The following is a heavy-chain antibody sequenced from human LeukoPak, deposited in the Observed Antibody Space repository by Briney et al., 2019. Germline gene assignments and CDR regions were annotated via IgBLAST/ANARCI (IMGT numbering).Heavy chain of an antibody. J-gene: IGHJ3*02. Sequence: SETLSLTCTVSGGSISSYYWSWIRQPPGKGLEWIGYIYYSGSTNYNPSLKGRVTISVDTSKNQFSLKLSSVTAADTAVYYCATDSSSSSGVYDAFDIWGQGTMVTVSS. CDR2: IYYSGST. CDR3: ATDSSSSSGVYDAFDI. CDR1: GGSISSYY. V-gene: IGHV4-59*08. D-gene: IGHD6-6*01.